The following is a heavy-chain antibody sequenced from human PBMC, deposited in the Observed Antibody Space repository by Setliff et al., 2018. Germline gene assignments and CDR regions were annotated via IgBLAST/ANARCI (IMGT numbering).Heavy chain of an antibody. J-gene: IGHJ4*02. V-gene: IGHV3-7*01. CDR2: IKEDGRQR. D-gene: IGHD2-21*01. CDR3: SSYLVS. Sequence: PGGSLRLSCAASGFTFSSYSMNWVRQAPGKGLEWVANIKEDGRQRNYVDAVRGRFTVSRDNARNLLYLQMNSLRVDDTAVYYCSSYLVSWGQGALVTVSS. CDR1: GFTFSSYS.